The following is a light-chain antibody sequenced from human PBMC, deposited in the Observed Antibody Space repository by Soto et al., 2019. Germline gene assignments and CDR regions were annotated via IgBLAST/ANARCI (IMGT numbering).Light chain of an antibody. Sequence: EIVMTQSPATLSVSPGERATLSCRTSQSVSSNLAWYHQKPGQAPSLLIYDASTRATGISARFSGSGSGTEFTLTISSLQSEDFAVYYCQQYNIWPPEVTFGPGTKVDIK. CDR3: QQYNIWPPEVT. CDR1: QSVSSN. J-gene: IGKJ3*01. V-gene: IGKV3D-15*01. CDR2: DAS.